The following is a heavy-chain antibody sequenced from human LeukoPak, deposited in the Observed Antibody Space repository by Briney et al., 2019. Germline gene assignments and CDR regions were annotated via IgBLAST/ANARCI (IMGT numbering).Heavy chain of an antibody. D-gene: IGHD6-19*01. CDR3: ARDPVIRSGWSPPYYYGMDV. Sequence: GGSLRLSCAASESTFSSYAIHWVRQAPGKGLEYVSGISTNGGSTYYANSVKGRFTISRDNSKNTLYLQMGSLRAEDMAVYYCARDPVIRSGWSPPYYYGMDVWGQGTTVTVSS. V-gene: IGHV3-64*01. CDR1: ESTFSSYA. J-gene: IGHJ6*02. CDR2: ISTNGGST.